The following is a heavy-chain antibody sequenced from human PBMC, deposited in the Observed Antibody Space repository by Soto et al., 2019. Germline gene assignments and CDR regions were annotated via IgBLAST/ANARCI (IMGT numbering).Heavy chain of an antibody. J-gene: IGHJ6*02. CDR2: IYWDDDK. CDR3: TRDSYGSGYGMDV. D-gene: IGHD3-10*01. Sequence: ESGPTLVKPTQTLTLTCTFSGFSLTRGVAVGWIRQPPGKALEWLGIIYWDDDKRYSPSLKSRLTITKDTFINQVVLTMTNLGPVDTATYYCTRDSYGSGYGMDVWGQGTTVTVSS. V-gene: IGHV2-5*02. CDR1: GFSLTRGVA.